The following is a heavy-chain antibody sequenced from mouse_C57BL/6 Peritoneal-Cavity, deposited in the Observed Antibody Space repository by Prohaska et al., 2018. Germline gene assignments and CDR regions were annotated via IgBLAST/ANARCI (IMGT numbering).Heavy chain of an antibody. Sequence: EVQLLETGGGLVQPGGSRGLSCEGSGFTFSGFWMSWVRQTPGKTLEWIGDINSDGSAINYAPSIKDRFTIFRDNDKSTLYLHMSNVRSEDTATYFCMRYGNYWYFDVWGTGTTITVS. V-gene: IGHV11-2*01. J-gene: IGHJ1*03. CDR2: INSDGSAI. D-gene: IGHD2-1*01. CDR3: MRYGNYWYFDV. CDR1: GFTFSGFW.